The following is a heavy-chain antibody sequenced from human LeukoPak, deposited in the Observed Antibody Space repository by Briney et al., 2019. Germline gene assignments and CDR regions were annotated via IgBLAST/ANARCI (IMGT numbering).Heavy chain of an antibody. CDR3: ARDSVGIAASFDI. V-gene: IGHV3-48*04. J-gene: IGHJ3*02. Sequence: GGSLRLSCAASGFTFSSYSMNWVRQAPGKGLEWVSYISSSSSSTIYYADSVKGRFTISRDNAKNSLYLQMNSLGAEDTAVYYCARDSVGIAASFDIWGQGTMVTVSS. D-gene: IGHD6-13*01. CDR1: GFTFSSYS. CDR2: ISSSSSSTI.